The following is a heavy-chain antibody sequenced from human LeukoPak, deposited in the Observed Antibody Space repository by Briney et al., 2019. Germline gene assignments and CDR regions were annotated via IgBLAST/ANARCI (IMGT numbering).Heavy chain of an antibody. V-gene: IGHV3-9*01. CDR1: GFTFDDYA. CDR2: ISWNSGSI. J-gene: IGHJ2*01. D-gene: IGHD6-19*01. Sequence: GGSLRLSCAASGFTFDDYAMHWVRQALGKGLEWVSGISWNSGSIGYADSVKGRFTISRDNAKNSLYLQMDSLRAEDTALYYCAKDIAVAGMTFWYFDLWGRGTLVTVSS. CDR3: AKDIAVAGMTFWYFDL.